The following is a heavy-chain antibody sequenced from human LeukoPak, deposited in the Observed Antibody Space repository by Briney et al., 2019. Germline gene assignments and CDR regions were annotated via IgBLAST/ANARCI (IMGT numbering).Heavy chain of an antibody. J-gene: IGHJ4*02. CDR1: GSLW. V-gene: IGHV1-2*02. Sequence: ASVKVSCTASGSLWIHWMRQAPGQGLEWVGYISPHSGATGLAQKFQGRVTVTRDTSISTVYMELNGLTSDDTAMYFCARDYPHQRFDIWGQGTLVTVTS. CDR3: ARDYPHQRFDI. D-gene: IGHD2-2*01. CDR2: ISPHSGAT.